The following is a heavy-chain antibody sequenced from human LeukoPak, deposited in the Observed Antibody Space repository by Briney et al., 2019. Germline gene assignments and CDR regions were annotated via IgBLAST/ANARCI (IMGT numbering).Heavy chain of an antibody. V-gene: IGHV1-46*01. D-gene: IGHD3-10*01. Sequence: ASVKVSCKASGYTFTSYYMHWVRQAPGQGLEWMGIINPSGGSTSYAQKFQGRVTMTRDTSTSTVYMELSSLRSEDTAVYYCARDYNRDRYYYGMDVWGQGTTVTVSS. CDR1: GYTFTSYY. J-gene: IGHJ6*02. CDR3: ARDYNRDRYYYGMDV. CDR2: INPSGGST.